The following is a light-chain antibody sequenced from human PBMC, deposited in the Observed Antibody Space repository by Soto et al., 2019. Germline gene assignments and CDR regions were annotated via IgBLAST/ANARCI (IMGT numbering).Light chain of an antibody. CDR2: DVS. V-gene: IGLV2-14*01. Sequence: QSVLKQPASGSGSPGQSITISCTGTSSDVGGYNYVSWYQQQPGKAPKFMIYDVSNRPSGVSNRFSGSKSGNTASLTISGLQAEDEADYYCCSYTTSNTRQIVFGTGTKVTVL. CDR1: SSDVGGYNY. CDR3: CSYTTSNTRQIV. J-gene: IGLJ1*01.